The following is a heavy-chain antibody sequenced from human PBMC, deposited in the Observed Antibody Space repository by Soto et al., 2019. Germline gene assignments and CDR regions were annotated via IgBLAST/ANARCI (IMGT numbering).Heavy chain of an antibody. D-gene: IGHD3-9*01. J-gene: IGHJ4*02. Sequence: GGSLRLSCAASGFTFSSYSMNWVRQAPGKGLEWVSYISSSSSTIYYADSVKGRFTISRDNSKNTLYLQMNSLRAEDTAVYYCAKDRDWLHYWGQGTLVTVSS. V-gene: IGHV3-48*01. CDR1: GFTFSSYS. CDR2: ISSSSSTI. CDR3: AKDRDWLHY.